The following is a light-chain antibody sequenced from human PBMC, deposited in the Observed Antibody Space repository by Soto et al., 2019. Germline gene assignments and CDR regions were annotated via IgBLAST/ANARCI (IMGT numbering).Light chain of an antibody. V-gene: IGKV3-11*01. CDR2: DAS. CDR1: QSISSH. CDR3: QQRPNWPLT. Sequence: EIVLTQSPATLSLSPGEGATLSCRASQSISSHLAWYQQKPGQAPRLLMYDASKRATGIPARFSGSGSGTHFTLTITSLAPEDFAVYYCQQRPNWPLTFGGGTKVEIK. J-gene: IGKJ4*01.